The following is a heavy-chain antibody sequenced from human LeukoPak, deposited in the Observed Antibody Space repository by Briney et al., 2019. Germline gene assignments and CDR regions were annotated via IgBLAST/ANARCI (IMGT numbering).Heavy chain of an antibody. D-gene: IGHD3-3*01. CDR1: GDAFGTFS. CDR3: AKFWSGYYTD. V-gene: IGHV1-69*06. CDR2: LTPLAGTP. Sequence: SVKVSCKASGDAFGTFSSNWVRQAPSEGLEWLGGLTPLAGTPNYAQKFQGRHTISADKSTSTVYMELSRLTSEDTAVYFCAKFWSGYYTDWGQGTLVSVSS. J-gene: IGHJ4*02.